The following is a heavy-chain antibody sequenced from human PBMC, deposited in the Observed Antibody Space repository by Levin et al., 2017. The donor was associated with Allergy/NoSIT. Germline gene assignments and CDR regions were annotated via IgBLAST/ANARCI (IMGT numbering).Heavy chain of an antibody. D-gene: IGHD4-17*01. CDR3: VRDTDYGDDPPNDACDI. V-gene: IGHV3-74*01. Sequence: GESLKISCAASGFTFSRYWMHWVSQAPGKGLVWVSRIKSDGSKTYYADSVKGRFTISRDNAKNTLYLQMNSLTVEDMAVYYCVRDTDYGDDPPNDACDIWGQGTRVTVSS. CDR1: GFTFSRYW. CDR2: IKSDGSKT. J-gene: IGHJ3*02.